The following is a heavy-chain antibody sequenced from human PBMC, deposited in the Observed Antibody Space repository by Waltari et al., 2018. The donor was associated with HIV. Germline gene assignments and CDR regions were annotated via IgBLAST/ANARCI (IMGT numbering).Heavy chain of an antibody. CDR2: INPNSGGT. CDR3: ARVFRGTVNYFDSRLGH. Sequence: QVQLVQSGAEVKKPGASVTVSCQASGYTFSESYLHWVRQAPGQGLEWMGWINPNSGGTRYAEKFQGRVTMTRDTSISTAYMELSRLRFDDTAVYYCARVFRGTVNYFDSRLGHWGQGTLVTVSS. D-gene: IGHD3-22*01. V-gene: IGHV1-2*02. J-gene: IGHJ5*02. CDR1: GYTFSESY.